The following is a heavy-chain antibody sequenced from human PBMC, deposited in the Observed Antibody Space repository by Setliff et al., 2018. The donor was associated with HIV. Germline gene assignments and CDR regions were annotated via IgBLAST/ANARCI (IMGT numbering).Heavy chain of an antibody. V-gene: IGHV4-39*01. CDR2: FYYGGGT. Sequence: SETLSLTCTVSGGPISSSSYYWGWIRQPPGKGLEWIGYFYYGGGTYYNPSLKSRVTISVDSSKKQISLKLTSVTAADTAVSYCGRHFNWATDIWGQGTMVTVSS. J-gene: IGHJ3*02. CDR3: GRHFNWATDI. CDR1: GGPISSSSYY. D-gene: IGHD3-16*01.